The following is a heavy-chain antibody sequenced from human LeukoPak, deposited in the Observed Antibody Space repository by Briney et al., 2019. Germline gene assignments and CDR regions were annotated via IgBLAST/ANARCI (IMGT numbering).Heavy chain of an antibody. CDR1: GFTFSSYG. Sequence: PGGSLRLSCAASGFTFSSYGMHWVRQAPGKGLEWVAAICYDGSNKYYAGSVNGRFTISRDNSKNTLYLQMNSLRAEDPAVYYCAKEGLRYFDWSPYYFDYWGQGTLVTVSS. CDR2: ICYDGSNK. D-gene: IGHD3-9*01. V-gene: IGHV3-33*06. J-gene: IGHJ4*02. CDR3: AKEGLRYFDWSPYYFDY.